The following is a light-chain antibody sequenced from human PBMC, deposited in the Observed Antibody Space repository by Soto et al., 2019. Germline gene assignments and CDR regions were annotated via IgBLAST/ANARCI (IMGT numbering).Light chain of an antibody. CDR3: QQYCSSPPIT. V-gene: IGKV3-20*01. Sequence: EIVLTQSPGTLSLSPGEIATLSCRASHSVSSSYLAWYQPKPGQAPRLLIYGASSRATGIPDRFSGSGSGKDVTLTISSLEPEDFAVYYCQQYCSSPPITFGQGTRLEIK. CDR1: HSVSSSY. CDR2: GAS. J-gene: IGKJ5*01.